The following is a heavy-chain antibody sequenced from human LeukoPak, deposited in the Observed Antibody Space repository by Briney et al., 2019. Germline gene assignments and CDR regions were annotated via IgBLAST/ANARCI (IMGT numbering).Heavy chain of an antibody. D-gene: IGHD3-3*01. CDR3: AKLGYYDFWSNYLVFDN. CDR2: LRGSGGST. CDR1: GTPFNSYP. V-gene: IGHV3-23*01. Sequence: GGPLRLLCAASGTPFNSYPMTWLPQPPGKGLESTSALRGSGGSTYYPDSVEGRFTISRDNSKDTLYLQINSLRVEGTAVYFCAKLGYYDFWSNYLVFDNWGQGTLVTVSS. J-gene: IGHJ4*02.